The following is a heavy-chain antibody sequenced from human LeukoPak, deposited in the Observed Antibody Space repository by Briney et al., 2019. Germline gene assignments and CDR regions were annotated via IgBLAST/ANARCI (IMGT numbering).Heavy chain of an antibody. D-gene: IGHD3-10*02. Sequence: GGSLRLSCAASGFTFSDYYMSWIRQAPGKGLEWVSYISSSGSTIYYADSVKGRFTISRDNAKNSLYLQMNSLRAEDTAVYYCTRDMSKDHYYGMDIWGQGTTVTVSS. V-gene: IGHV3-11*01. CDR1: GFTFSDYY. CDR2: ISSSGSTI. CDR3: TRDMSKDHYYGMDI. J-gene: IGHJ6*02.